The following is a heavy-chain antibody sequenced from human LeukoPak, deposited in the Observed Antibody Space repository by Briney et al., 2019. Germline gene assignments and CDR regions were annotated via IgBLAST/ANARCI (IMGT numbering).Heavy chain of an antibody. CDR3: ARSSSRNQVDGFDY. D-gene: IGHD1-14*01. V-gene: IGHV3-21*01. Sequence: GGSLRLSCAASGFTFSSYSMNWVRQAPGKGLEWVSSISSSSSYIYYADSVKGRFTISRDNDKNSLYLQMNSLRAEDTAVYYCARSSSRNQVDGFDYWGQGTLVTVSS. J-gene: IGHJ4*02. CDR2: ISSSSSYI. CDR1: GFTFSSYS.